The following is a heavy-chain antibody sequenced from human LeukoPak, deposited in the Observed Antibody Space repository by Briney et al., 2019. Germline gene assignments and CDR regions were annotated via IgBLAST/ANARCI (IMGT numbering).Heavy chain of an antibody. CDR3: ARGLSELRWIHHYYYYYGMDV. V-gene: IGHV4-34*01. J-gene: IGHJ6*02. CDR2: INHSGST. Sequence: SETLSLTCAVHGGSFSGYYWSWIRQPPGKGLEWIGEINHSGSTNYNPSLKSRVTISVDTSKNQFSLKLSSVTAADTAVYYCARGLSELRWIHHYYYYYGMDVWGQGTTVTVSS. CDR1: GGSFSGYY. D-gene: IGHD5-18*01.